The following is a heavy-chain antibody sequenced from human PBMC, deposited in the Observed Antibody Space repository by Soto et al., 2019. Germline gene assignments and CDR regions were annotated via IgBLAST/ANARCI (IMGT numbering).Heavy chain of an antibody. Sequence: QVQLQESGPGLVKPSETLSLTCTVSGGSISSYYWSWIRQPPGKGLEWIGYIYYSGSTNYNPTPRSRVTISGNTDKNQVSLKLSSVTDAATAGYYCARVGGNDYGDYFPDYWGQGNLVTVSS. V-gene: IGHV4-59*01. D-gene: IGHD4-17*01. CDR2: IYYSGST. CDR1: GGSISSYY. J-gene: IGHJ4*02. CDR3: ARVGGNDYGDYFPDY.